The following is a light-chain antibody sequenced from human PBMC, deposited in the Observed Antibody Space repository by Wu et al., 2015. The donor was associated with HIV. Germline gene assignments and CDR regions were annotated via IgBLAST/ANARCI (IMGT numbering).Light chain of an antibody. CDR3: QQYGSSPYS. CDR1: QSVSSY. V-gene: IGKV3-20*01. CDR2: GAS. J-gene: IGKJ2*03. Sequence: DIVLTQSPGTLSLSPGERATLSCRASQSVSSYLAWYQQKRGQAPRLLIYGASSRATGIPDRFSGSGSGTDFTLTISRLEPEDFAVYYCQQYGSSPYSFGQGTKLESK.